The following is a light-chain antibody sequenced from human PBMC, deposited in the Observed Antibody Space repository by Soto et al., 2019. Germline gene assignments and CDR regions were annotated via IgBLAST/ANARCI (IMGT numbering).Light chain of an antibody. Sequence: QSALTQPASVSGSPGQSITIPCTGTSSDVGSYNLVSWYQQHPGKAPKVMIYEGSKRPSGVPDRFSDSKSGTSASLAISGLRSEDEADYYCAAWDDSLSAYVFGTGTKLTVL. J-gene: IGLJ1*01. CDR3: AAWDDSLSAYV. V-gene: IGLV2-14*02. CDR2: EGS. CDR1: SSDVGSYNL.